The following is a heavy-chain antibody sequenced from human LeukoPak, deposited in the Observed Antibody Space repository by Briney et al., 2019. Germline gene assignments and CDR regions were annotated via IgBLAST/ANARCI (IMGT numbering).Heavy chain of an antibody. V-gene: IGHV1-2*02. J-gene: IGHJ6*02. CDR3: ARGSTVVRAYYYGMDV. CDR1: GYTFTGYY. D-gene: IGHD4-23*01. Sequence: GASVKVSCKASGYTFTGYYMHWVRQAPGQGLEWMGWINPNSGGTNYAQKFQGRVTMTRDTSISTAYMELSRLRSDDTAVYYCARGSTVVRAYYYGMDVWGQGTTVTVSS. CDR2: INPNSGGT.